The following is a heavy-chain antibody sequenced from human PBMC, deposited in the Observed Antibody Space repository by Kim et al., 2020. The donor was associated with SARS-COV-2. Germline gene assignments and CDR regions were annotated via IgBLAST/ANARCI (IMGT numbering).Heavy chain of an antibody. D-gene: IGHD3-16*01. CDR1: EFTFSDFW. J-gene: IGHJ4*02. V-gene: IGHV3-74*01. CDR2: VSRDGTGT. Sequence: GGSLRLSCVGSEFTFSDFWIHWVRQAPGKGLVWVSRVSRDGTGTDYGDAVKGRFTISRDNSQDTVFLELKILIVKDTALYFCPRAGAGGGFDHGGQGT. CDR3: PRAGAGGGFDH.